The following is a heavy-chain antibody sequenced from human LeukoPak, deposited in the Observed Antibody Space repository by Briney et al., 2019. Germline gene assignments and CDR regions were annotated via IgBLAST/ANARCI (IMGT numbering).Heavy chain of an antibody. V-gene: IGHV4-39*07. CDR2: IYYSGST. CDR3: ARERAPLLWFGELLSDFDY. Sequence: SETLSLTCTVSGGSISSSSYYWGWIRQPPGKGLEWFGSIYYSGSTYYNPSLKSRVTISVDTSKNQFSLKLSSVTAADTAVYYCARERAPLLWFGELLSDFDYWGQGTLVTVSS. D-gene: IGHD3-10*01. J-gene: IGHJ4*02. CDR1: GGSISSSSYY.